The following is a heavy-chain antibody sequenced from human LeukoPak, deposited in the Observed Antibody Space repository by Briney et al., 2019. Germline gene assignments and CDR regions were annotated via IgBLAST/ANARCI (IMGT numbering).Heavy chain of an antibody. D-gene: IGHD1-26*01. CDR2: INPNSGGT. V-gene: IGHV1-2*06. CDR1: GYTFTGYN. CDR3: ARVLWELLPDY. Sequence: GASVKVSCKASGYTFTGYNMHWVRQAPGQGLEWMGRINPNSGGTNYAQKFQGRVTMTRDTSISTAYMELRMLRSDDTAVDYCARVLWELLPDYWGQGTLVTVSS. J-gene: IGHJ4*02.